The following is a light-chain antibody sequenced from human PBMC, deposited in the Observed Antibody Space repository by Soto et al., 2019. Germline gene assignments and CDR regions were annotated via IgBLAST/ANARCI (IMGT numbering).Light chain of an antibody. Sequence: EIVMTQSPATLSLSPGERATLSCRASQSVDKYLVWYQQKPGQAPRLLIYGASTRATGIPARFSGSGSGTEFTLTISSLQSEDFAVYYCQQYNNWPKMFGQGTKVDIK. CDR2: GAS. V-gene: IGKV3-15*01. J-gene: IGKJ1*01. CDR3: QQYNNWPKM. CDR1: QSVDKY.